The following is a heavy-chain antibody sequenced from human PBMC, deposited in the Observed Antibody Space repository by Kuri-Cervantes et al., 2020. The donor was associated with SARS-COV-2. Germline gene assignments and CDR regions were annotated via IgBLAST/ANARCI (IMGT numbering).Heavy chain of an antibody. Sequence: ASVKVSCKASGYTFTSYDINWVRQAPGQGLEWMGWINPNSGGTNYAQKFQGRVTMTRDTSVLTAYMELSSLRSDDTAVFYCARSPSAITNSYNYYYYMDVWGKGTAVTVSS. J-gene: IGHJ6*03. CDR1: GYTFTSYD. CDR3: ARSPSAITNSYNYYYYMDV. D-gene: IGHD2-2*01. V-gene: IGHV1-2*02. CDR2: INPNSGGT.